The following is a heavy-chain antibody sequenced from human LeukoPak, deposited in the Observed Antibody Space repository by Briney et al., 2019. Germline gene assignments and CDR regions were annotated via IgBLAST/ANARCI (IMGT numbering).Heavy chain of an antibody. Sequence: VPPGGSLRLSCAASEFTFSTYWMNWVRQAPGKGLEGVAYINQDGSAKYYVDSVKGRFSISRDDAKKSLYLQMNSLRAEDTAVYYCGRDMDVWGQGTTVTVSS. CDR2: INQDGSAK. J-gene: IGHJ6*02. V-gene: IGHV3-7*03. CDR1: EFTFSTYW. CDR3: GRDMDV.